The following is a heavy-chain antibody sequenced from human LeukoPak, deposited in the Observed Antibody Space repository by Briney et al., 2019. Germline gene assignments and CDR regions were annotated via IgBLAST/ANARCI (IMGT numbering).Heavy chain of an antibody. Sequence: ASVKVSCKASGYTFTSYYMHWVRQAPGQGLEWMGIINPSGGSTSYAQKFQGRVTMTRDTSTSTVYMELSSLRSEDTAVYYCAREAEDGYGTGDFDYWGQGTLVTVSS. D-gene: IGHD5-24*01. CDR2: INPSGGST. V-gene: IGHV1-46*01. J-gene: IGHJ4*02. CDR3: AREAEDGYGTGDFDY. CDR1: GYTFTSYY.